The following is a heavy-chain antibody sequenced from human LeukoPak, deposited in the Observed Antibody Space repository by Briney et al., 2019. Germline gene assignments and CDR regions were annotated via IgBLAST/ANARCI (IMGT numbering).Heavy chain of an antibody. J-gene: IGHJ4*02. Sequence: KPSETLSLTCTVSGGSVSSNIYYWNWIRQPPGKGLEWIGYIYYSGSTNYNPSLKSRLTISIDASENQFSLKLSSVTAADTAVYYCARQGYSSSSRFDNWGQGTLVTVSS. V-gene: IGHV4-61*01. CDR3: ARQGYSSSSRFDN. CDR2: IYYSGST. D-gene: IGHD6-6*01. CDR1: GGSVSSNIYY.